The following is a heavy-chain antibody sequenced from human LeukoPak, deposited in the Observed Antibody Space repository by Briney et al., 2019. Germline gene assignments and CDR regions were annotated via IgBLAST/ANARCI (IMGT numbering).Heavy chain of an antibody. V-gene: IGHV4-28*01. CDR3: ARKYDSGWYDY. CDR2: IYYTGST. Sequence: SETLSLTCTVSGHSISSSDWWAWIRQSPGKGLEWIGYIYYTGSTYYNPSLKSRATMSVDTSKNQFSLKLSSMTAVDTAVYYCARKYDSGWYDYWGQGILVTVSS. CDR1: GHSISSSDW. D-gene: IGHD6-19*01. J-gene: IGHJ4*02.